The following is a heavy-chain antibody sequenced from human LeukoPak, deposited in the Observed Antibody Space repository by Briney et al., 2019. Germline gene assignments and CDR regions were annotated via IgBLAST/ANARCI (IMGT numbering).Heavy chain of an antibody. CDR3: ARQMWPYYYYMDV. V-gene: IGHV4-38-2*02. J-gene: IGHJ6*03. D-gene: IGHD2-21*01. CDR1: GYSISSGYY. Sequence: PSEILSLTCTVSGYSISSGYYWGWIRQPPGKGLEWIGEIYHSGSTNYNPSLKSRVTISVDKSKNQFSLKLSSVTAADTAVYYCARQMWPYYYYMDVWGKGTTVTISS. CDR2: IYHSGST.